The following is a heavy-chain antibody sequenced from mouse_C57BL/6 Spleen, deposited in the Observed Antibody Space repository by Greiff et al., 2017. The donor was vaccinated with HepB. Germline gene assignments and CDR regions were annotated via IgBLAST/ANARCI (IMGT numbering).Heavy chain of an antibody. D-gene: IGHD2-10*02. CDR2: IWRGGST. CDR3: AKEVYGNYINYYAMDY. CDR1: GFSLTSYG. V-gene: IGHV2-5*01. J-gene: IGHJ4*01. Sequence: VHLVESGPGLVQPSQSLSITCTVSGFSLTSYGVHWVRQSPGKGLEWLGVIWRGGSTDYNAAFMSRLSITKDNSKSQVFFKMNSLQADDTAIYYCAKEVYGNYINYYAMDYWGQGTSVTVSS.